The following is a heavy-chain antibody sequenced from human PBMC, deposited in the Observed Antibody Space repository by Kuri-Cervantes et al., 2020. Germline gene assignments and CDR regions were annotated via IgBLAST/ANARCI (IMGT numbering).Heavy chain of an antibody. Sequence: GGSLRLSCAASGFTFSSYWMSWVRQAPGKGLEWVANIKQDGSEKYYVDSVKGRFTISRDNAKNSLYLQMNSLRAEDTAVYYCVRGVPVAGIWYFDYWGQGTLVTVSS. V-gene: IGHV3-7*01. CDR1: GFTFSSYW. D-gene: IGHD6-19*01. CDR3: VRGVPVAGIWYFDY. J-gene: IGHJ4*02. CDR2: IKQDGSEK.